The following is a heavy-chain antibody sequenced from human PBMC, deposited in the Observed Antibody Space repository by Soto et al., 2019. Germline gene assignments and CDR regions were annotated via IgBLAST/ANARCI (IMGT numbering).Heavy chain of an antibody. CDR2: ISNGGDT. CDR3: AREPRYCSGGSRSITGDAFDI. D-gene: IGHD2-15*01. V-gene: IGHV3-66*01. J-gene: IGHJ3*02. Sequence: EVQLVESGGGLVQPGGSLRLSCAASGLIVSSTYMSWVRQAPGKGLEWVAVISNGGDTHYADSVKGRFSLSRDISNITLHLQMSSLRVEDTAVYYCAREPRYCSGGSRSITGDAFDIWGQGTMVTVSS. CDR1: GLIVSSTY.